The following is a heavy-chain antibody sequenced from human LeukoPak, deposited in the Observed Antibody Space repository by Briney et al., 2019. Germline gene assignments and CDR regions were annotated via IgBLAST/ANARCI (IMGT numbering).Heavy chain of an antibody. V-gene: IGHV3-23*01. Sequence: PGGSLRLSCAASGFTFSDYAMSWVRQAPGQGLEWVSAISGSGSNKYYADSVKGRFTISRDNSRNTLYLQMNSLRAEDTAVYYCAKVRPSGYDYYFDYWGQGTLVTVSS. CDR3: AKVRPSGYDYYFDY. CDR1: GFTFSDYA. J-gene: IGHJ4*02. CDR2: ISGSGSNK. D-gene: IGHD5-12*01.